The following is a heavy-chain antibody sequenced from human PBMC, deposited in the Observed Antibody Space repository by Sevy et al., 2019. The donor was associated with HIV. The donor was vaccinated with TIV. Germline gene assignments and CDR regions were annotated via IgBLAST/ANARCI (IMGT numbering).Heavy chain of an antibody. V-gene: IGHV3-74*01. J-gene: IGHJ3*02. CDR3: ARDRQQLVWNAFDI. Sequence: GGSLRLSCAASGFTFSSYWMHWVRQAPGKGLVWVSRINSDGSSTSYPDSVKGRFTISRDKAKNTLYLQMNSRRAEDTAVYYCARDRQQLVWNAFDIWGQGTMVTVSS. CDR2: INSDGSST. D-gene: IGHD6-13*01. CDR1: GFTFSSYW.